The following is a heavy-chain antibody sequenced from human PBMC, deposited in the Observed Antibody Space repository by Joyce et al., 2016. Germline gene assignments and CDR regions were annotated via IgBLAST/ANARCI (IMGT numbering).Heavy chain of an antibody. J-gene: IGHJ4*02. Sequence: VQPGRSLRLSCAASGFTFSNYGMHWVRQAPGKGLEWVAVIVNDGNKKYYADSVKGRFTISRDNSKNTLYLQMNSLRAEDTAVYYCAKRYDYVDYWGQGTLVTVSS. CDR2: IVNDGNKK. CDR1: GFTFSNYG. CDR3: AKRYDYVDY. V-gene: IGHV3-30*18. D-gene: IGHD3-16*01.